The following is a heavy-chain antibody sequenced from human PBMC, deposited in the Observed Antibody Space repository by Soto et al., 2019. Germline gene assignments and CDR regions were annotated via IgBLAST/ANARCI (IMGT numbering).Heavy chain of an antibody. D-gene: IGHD4-17*01. CDR1: GGTFSSYA. J-gene: IGHJ4*02. CDR2: IIPIFVTA. Sequence: SVKVSCKASGGTFSSYAISWVRQAPGQGLEWMGGIIPIFVTANYAQKFQGRVTITADESTGTAYMELSSLRSEDTAVYYCARDHDYGGNLVPIWGQGTLVTVSS. CDR3: ARDHDYGGNLVPI. V-gene: IGHV1-69*13.